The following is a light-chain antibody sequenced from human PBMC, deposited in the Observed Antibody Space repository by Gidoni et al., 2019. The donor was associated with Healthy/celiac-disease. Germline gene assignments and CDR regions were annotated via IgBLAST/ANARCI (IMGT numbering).Light chain of an antibody. V-gene: IGKV3-11*01. J-gene: IGKJ3*01. CDR2: DAS. Sequence: ETALTHSPATLSLSPGERATLSCRASQSVSSYLAWYQQQPGQAPRLLIYDASNRATGIPARFSGSGSGTDFTLTISSLEPEDFAVYYCQQRSNWPPEFTFGPGTKVDIK. CDR3: QQRSNWPPEFT. CDR1: QSVSSY.